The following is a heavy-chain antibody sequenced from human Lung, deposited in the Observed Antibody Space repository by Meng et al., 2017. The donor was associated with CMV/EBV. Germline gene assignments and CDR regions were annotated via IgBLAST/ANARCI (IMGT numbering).Heavy chain of an antibody. CDR3: ARGGPFGGVIIHSDDPYCDY. J-gene: IGHJ4*02. CDR1: GGTFSSYA. Sequence: SVXVSCKASGGTFSSYAISWVRQAPGQGLEWMGGIIPILGIANYAQKFQGRVTITADKSTSTAYMELSSMRSEDTAVYYCARGGPFGGVIIHSDDPYCDYWXQGTXVTVSS. V-gene: IGHV1-69*10. D-gene: IGHD3-3*01. CDR2: IIPILGIA.